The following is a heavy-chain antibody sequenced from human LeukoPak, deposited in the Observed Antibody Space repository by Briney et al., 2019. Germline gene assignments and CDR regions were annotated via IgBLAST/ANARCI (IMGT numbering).Heavy chain of an antibody. D-gene: IGHD1-26*01. J-gene: IGHJ4*02. Sequence: SETLSLTCTVSGGSISSYYWSWIRQPPGKGLEWIGYIYCSGSTNYNPSLKSRVTISVDTSKNQFSLKLSSVTAAGTAVYYCARWSGSYYGRFDYWGQGTLVTVSS. CDR2: IYCSGST. V-gene: IGHV4-59*01. CDR1: GGSISSYY. CDR3: ARWSGSYYGRFDY.